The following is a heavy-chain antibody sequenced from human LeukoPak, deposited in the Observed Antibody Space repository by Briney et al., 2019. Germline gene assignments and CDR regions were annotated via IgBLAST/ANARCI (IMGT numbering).Heavy chain of an antibody. CDR1: GGSISSSSYY. J-gene: IGHJ4*02. CDR3: ASLGITIFGVAS. Sequence: PSETLSLTCTVSGGSISSSSYYWGWIRQPPGKGLEWIGSIYYRGSTYYNPSLKSRITISVDTSKNQFSLKLSSVTAADTAVYYCASLGITIFGVASWGQGTLVTVSS. D-gene: IGHD3-3*01. CDR2: IYYRGST. V-gene: IGHV4-39*01.